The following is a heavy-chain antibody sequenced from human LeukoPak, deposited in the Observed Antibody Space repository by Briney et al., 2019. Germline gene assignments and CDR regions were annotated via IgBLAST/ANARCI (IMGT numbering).Heavy chain of an antibody. J-gene: IGHJ6*02. D-gene: IGHD1-1*01. V-gene: IGHV5-51*01. CDR1: WYRFTSYL. CDR2: IYPGGSDT. CDR3: ARHGPLLEPPRGMDV. Sequence: GSLKNSWKGFWYRFTSYLIRLVGPIPGKSLEWIGIIYPGGSDTRYSPSFQGQVTISADKSISTAYLQWSSLKASDTAMYYCARHGPLLEPPRGMDVWGQGTTVTVSS.